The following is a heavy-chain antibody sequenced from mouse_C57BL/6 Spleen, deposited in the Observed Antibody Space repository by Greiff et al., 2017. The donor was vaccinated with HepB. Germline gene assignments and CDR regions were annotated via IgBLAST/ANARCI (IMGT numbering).Heavy chain of an antibody. Sequence: QVQLKQSGAELVRPGTSVKMSCKASGYTFTNYWIGWVKQRPGHGLEWIGDIYPGGGYTNYNEKFKGKATLTADKSSSTAYMQFSSLTSEDSAIYYCARKGDDYDWFAYWGQGTMVTVAA. CDR3: ARKGDDYDWFAY. CDR2: IYPGGGYT. J-gene: IGHJ3*01. CDR1: GYTFTNYW. V-gene: IGHV1-63*01. D-gene: IGHD2-4*01.